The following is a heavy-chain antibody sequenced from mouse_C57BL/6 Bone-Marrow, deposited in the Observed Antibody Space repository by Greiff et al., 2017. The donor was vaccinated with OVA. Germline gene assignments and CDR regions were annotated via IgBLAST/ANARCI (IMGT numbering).Heavy chain of an antibody. V-gene: IGHV1-82*01. J-gene: IGHJ4*01. Sequence: QVQLQQSGPELVKPGASVKTSCKASGYAFSSSWMNWVKQRPGKGLEWIGRIYPGDGDTNYNGKFKGKATLTADKSSSTAYMQLSSLTSEDSAVYFCARFPHGAMDYWGQGTSVTVSS. CDR3: ARFPHGAMDY. CDR2: IYPGDGDT. CDR1: GYAFSSSW.